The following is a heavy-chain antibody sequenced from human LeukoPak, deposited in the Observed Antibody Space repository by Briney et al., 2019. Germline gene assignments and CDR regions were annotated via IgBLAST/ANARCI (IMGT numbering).Heavy chain of an antibody. CDR3: ARLLVVTAPFDY. J-gene: IGHJ4*02. V-gene: IGHV3-30*03. Sequence: GRSLRLSCAASGFTFSSYGMHWVRQAPGKGLEWVAVISYDGSNKYYADSVKGRFTISRDNSKNTLYQQMNSLRAEDTAVYYCARLLVVTAPFDYWGQGTLVTVSS. D-gene: IGHD2-21*02. CDR2: ISYDGSNK. CDR1: GFTFSSYG.